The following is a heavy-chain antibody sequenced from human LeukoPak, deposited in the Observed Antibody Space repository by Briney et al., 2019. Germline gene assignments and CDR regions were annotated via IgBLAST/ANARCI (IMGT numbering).Heavy chain of an antibody. D-gene: IGHD2-15*01. Sequence: GGSLRLSCTASGFTFGDYAMSWVRQAPGKGLECVSFIRIKAYGSTTEYAASVKGRFTISSDDSKRIAYLQMNSLKTEDTAVYYCTRVSLVAASVFFDYWGQGTMVTVSS. CDR2: IRIKAYGSTT. CDR1: GFTFGDYA. J-gene: IGHJ4*01. V-gene: IGHV3-49*04. CDR3: TRVSLVAASVFFDY.